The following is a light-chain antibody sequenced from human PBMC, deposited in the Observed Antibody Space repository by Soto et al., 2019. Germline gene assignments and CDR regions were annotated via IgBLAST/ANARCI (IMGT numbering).Light chain of an antibody. J-gene: IGKJ1*01. CDR2: KVS. Sequence: DVVLTQSPLSLSVTLGQPASISCRSSQSLVDSDGNTYLNWFQQRPGQSPRRLIYKVSNRDSGVPDRFSGSGSDTDFTLKISRAEAENVGVYYCKEGTHWAPWTVSQGTMVDVK. CDR3: KEGTHWAPWT. CDR1: QSLVDSDGNTY. V-gene: IGKV2-30*01.